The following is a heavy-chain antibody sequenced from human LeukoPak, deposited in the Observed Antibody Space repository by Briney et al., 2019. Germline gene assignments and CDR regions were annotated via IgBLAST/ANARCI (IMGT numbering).Heavy chain of an antibody. Sequence: SGGSLRLSCAASGFTFSDHYMDWVRQAPGKGLEWVGRTRNKANSYITEYAASVKGRFTISRDDSKNSLYLQMNSLKTEDTAVYYCGRDDYYDSGLDYWGQGTLVTVSP. CDR1: GFTFSDHY. CDR3: GRDDYYDSGLDY. J-gene: IGHJ4*02. D-gene: IGHD3-22*01. V-gene: IGHV3-72*01. CDR2: TRNKANSYIT.